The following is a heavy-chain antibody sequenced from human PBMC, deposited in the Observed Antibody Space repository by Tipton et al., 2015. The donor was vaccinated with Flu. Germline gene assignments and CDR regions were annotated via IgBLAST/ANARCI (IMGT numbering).Heavy chain of an antibody. CDR2: ISSSSSTI. D-gene: IGHD2-8*02. Sequence: GSLRLSCAASGFTFSSYSMNWVRQAPGKGLEWVSYISSSSSTIYYADSVKGRFTISRDNAKNSLYLQMNSLRAEDTAVYYCARIGSGGSDYYYYYYYMDVWGKGTTVTVSS. CDR1: GFTFSSYS. CDR3: ARIGSGGSDYYYYYYYMDV. J-gene: IGHJ6*03. V-gene: IGHV3-48*04.